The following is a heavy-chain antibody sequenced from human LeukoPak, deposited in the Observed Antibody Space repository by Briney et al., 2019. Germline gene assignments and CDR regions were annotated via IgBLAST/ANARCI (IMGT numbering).Heavy chain of an antibody. CDR3: AKDQGNYGSSGFDY. V-gene: IGHV3-30*18. D-gene: IGHD3-10*01. Sequence: PGGSLRLSCAASGFTFSSYGMHWVRQAPGKGLEWVAVMSYDGSNKYYADSVKGRFTISRDNSKNTLYLQMNSLRAEDTAVYYCAKDQGNYGSSGFDYWGQGTLVTVSS. J-gene: IGHJ4*02. CDR2: MSYDGSNK. CDR1: GFTFSSYG.